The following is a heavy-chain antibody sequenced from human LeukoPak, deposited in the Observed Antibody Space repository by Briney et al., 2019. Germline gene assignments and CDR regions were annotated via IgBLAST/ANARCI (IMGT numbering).Heavy chain of an antibody. Sequence: ASVKVSCKVSGYTLTELSMHWVRQAPGKGLEWMGWINPNSGGTNYAQKFQGRVTMTRDTSISTAYMELSRLRSDDTAVYYCARADPYHDAFDIWGQGTMVTVSS. CDR1: GYTLTELS. J-gene: IGHJ3*02. D-gene: IGHD3-22*01. CDR3: ARADPYHDAFDI. CDR2: INPNSGGT. V-gene: IGHV1-2*02.